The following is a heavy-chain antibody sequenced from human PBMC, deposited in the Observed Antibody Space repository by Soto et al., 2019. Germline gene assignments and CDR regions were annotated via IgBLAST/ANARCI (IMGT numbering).Heavy chain of an antibody. V-gene: IGHV2-5*02. J-gene: IGHJ4*02. CDR3: AHRLTLNSDWNYGRFDY. CDR1: GFSLTTYGVG. CDR2: IYWDDDK. Sequence: QITLKESGPTLVKPTQTLTLTCTFSGFSLTTYGVGVGWIRQPPGKALEWLALIYWDDDKRYCPSLKSRLTITKDTSKNQVVLTMTNRDPVDTATYFCAHRLTLNSDWNYGRFDYWGQGTLVTVSS. D-gene: IGHD1-7*01.